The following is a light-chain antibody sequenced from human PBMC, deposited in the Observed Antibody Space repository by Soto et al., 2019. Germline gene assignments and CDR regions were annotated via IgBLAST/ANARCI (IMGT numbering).Light chain of an antibody. J-gene: IGKJ1*01. Sequence: DIQMTQSPSTLSASVGDRVTITCRASQSISSWLAWYQQKPGKAPKLLIYKASSLESGVPSRLSGSGSGTEFTLTISGLQPDDFATYYCQQYNSYSFGQGTTVEIK. V-gene: IGKV1-5*03. CDR3: QQYNSYS. CDR1: QSISSW. CDR2: KAS.